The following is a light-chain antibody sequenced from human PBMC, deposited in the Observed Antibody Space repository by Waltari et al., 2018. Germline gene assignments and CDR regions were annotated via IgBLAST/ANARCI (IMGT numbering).Light chain of an antibody. CDR2: EVS. V-gene: IGLV2-14*01. J-gene: IGLJ3*02. CDR1: SSDVGGYNY. Sequence: QSALTQPASVSGSPGQSITISCTGTSSDVGGYNYVSWYQQHPGKAPKLMIYEVSNRPSGLSNRFSGSKSGNTASLTISGLQAEDEAEYYCSSYTTSSTVVFGGGTKLTVL. CDR3: SSYTTSSTVV.